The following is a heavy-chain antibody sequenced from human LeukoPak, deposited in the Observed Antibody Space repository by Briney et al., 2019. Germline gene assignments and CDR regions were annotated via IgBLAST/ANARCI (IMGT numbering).Heavy chain of an antibody. Sequence: PSETLSLTCTVSGGSISSSSYYWGCVRQPPGKGLGWIGSIYYSGSTYYNPSLKSRVTISVDTSKHQFSLKLSSVTAADTAVYYCARGHSSDYWGQGTLVTVSS. J-gene: IGHJ4*02. CDR3: ARGHSSDY. CDR2: IYYSGST. D-gene: IGHD6-13*01. V-gene: IGHV4-39*01. CDR1: GGSISSSSYY.